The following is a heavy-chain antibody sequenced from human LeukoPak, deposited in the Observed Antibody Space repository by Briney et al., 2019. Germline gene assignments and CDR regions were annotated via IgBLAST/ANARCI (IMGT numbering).Heavy chain of an antibody. V-gene: IGHV4-38-2*02. Sequence: PSETLSLTCTVSGYSISSSYYWGWIRQPPGKGLEWIGNIYHSGSTYYNPSLKSRVTISVDTSKNQFSLKLSSVTAADTAVYYCARARRDCSGGSCFPNYYYFYYMDVWDKGTTVTVSS. CDR2: IYHSGST. CDR1: GYSISSSYY. J-gene: IGHJ6*03. CDR3: ARARRDCSGGSCFPNYYYFYYMDV. D-gene: IGHD2-15*01.